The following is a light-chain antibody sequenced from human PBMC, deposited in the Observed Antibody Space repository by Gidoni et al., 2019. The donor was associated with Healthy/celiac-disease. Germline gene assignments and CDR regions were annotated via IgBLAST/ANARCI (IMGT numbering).Light chain of an antibody. J-gene: IGKJ4*01. CDR1: QSVSSN. CDR2: GAS. V-gene: IGKV3-15*01. Sequence: IVMQQAQATRSVSPGERATLPCRARQSVSSNLAWYQQKPGQAPRLLIYGASTRATGIPARFSGSGSGTEFTLTISGLQSEDFAVYYCQQYNNWPPLTFGGGTKVEIK. CDR3: QQYNNWPPLT.